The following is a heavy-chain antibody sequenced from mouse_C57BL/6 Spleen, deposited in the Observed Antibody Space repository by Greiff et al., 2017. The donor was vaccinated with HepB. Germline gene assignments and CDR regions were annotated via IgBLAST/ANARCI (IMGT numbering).Heavy chain of an antibody. CDR1: GFTFSSYT. Sequence: EVNLVESGGGLVKPGGSLKLSCAASGFTFSSYTMSWVRQTPEKRLEWVATISGGGGNTYYPDSVKGRFTISRDNAKNTLYLQMSSLRSEDTALYYCARHYGYYGWYFDVWGTGTTVTVSS. CDR3: ARHYGYYGWYFDV. CDR2: ISGGGGNT. V-gene: IGHV5-9*01. D-gene: IGHD1-1*01. J-gene: IGHJ1*03.